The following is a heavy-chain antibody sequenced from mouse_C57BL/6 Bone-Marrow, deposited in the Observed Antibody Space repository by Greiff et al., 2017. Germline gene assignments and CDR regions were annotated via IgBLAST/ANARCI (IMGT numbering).Heavy chain of an antibody. CDR2: INHNNGGT. J-gene: IGHJ1*03. CDR1: GYTFTDYN. CDR3: ARSWDWYFDV. V-gene: IGHV1-18*01. Sequence: EVQLQQSGPELVKPGASVKIPCKASGYTFTDYNMDWVKQSHGKSLEWIGDINHNNGGTIYNQKFKGKATLTVDKSSSTAYMELRSLTSEDTAVYYCARSWDWYFDVWGTGTTVTVSS.